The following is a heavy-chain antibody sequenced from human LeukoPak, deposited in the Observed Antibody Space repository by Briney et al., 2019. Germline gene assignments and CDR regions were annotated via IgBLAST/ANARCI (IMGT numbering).Heavy chain of an antibody. CDR3: ARWSNCSSTSCFVRSNWFDP. CDR2: IVVGSGNT. J-gene: IGHJ5*02. Sequence: GASVKVSCKASGFTFTSSAVQWVRQARGQRLEWIGWIVVGSGNTNYAQKFQERVTITRDMSTSTAYMELSSLRSEDTAVYYCARWSNCSSTSCFVRSNWFDPWGQGTLVTVSS. V-gene: IGHV1-58*01. D-gene: IGHD2-2*01. CDR1: GFTFTSSA.